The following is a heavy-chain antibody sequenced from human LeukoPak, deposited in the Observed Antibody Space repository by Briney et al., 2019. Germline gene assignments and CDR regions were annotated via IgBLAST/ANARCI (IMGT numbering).Heavy chain of an antibody. Sequence: ASVTVSFTASGYTFTSYYMHWVRQAPGQGLEWMGIINPSGGSTSYAQKFQGRVTMTRDTSTSTVYMELSSLRSEDTAVYYCARASVVTARSFDYWGQGTLVTVSS. V-gene: IGHV1-46*01. CDR2: INPSGGST. D-gene: IGHD2-21*02. CDR1: GYTFTSYY. CDR3: ARASVVTARSFDY. J-gene: IGHJ4*02.